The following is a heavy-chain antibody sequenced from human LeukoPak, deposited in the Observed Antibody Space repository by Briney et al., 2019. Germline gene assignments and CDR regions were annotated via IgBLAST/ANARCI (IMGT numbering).Heavy chain of an antibody. V-gene: IGHV4-59*12. CDR2: IHSIENS. Sequence: SETLSLTCTVSGDSINTYFWSWIRQAPGKGLEWIGNIHSIENSNYNPSLKSRVTISVDKSKNQFSLKLSSVTAADTAVYYCARGVLLNAFDIWGQGTMVTVSS. D-gene: IGHD2-15*01. CDR3: ARGVLLNAFDI. CDR1: GDSINTYF. J-gene: IGHJ3*02.